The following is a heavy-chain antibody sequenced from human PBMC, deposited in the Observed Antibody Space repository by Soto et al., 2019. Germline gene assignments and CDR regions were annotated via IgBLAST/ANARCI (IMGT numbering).Heavy chain of an antibody. CDR1: GGSISSGGYY. CDR3: ARLRGWYFAL. J-gene: IGHJ2*01. CDR2: IYYSGST. V-gene: IGHV4-31*03. Sequence: QVQLQESGPGLVKPSQTLSLTCTVSGGSISSGGYYWSWIRQHPGKGLEWIGYIYYSGSTYYNRSLKSRVTISVDTSKYQFSLTLSSVTVADTAVYYYARLRGWYFALWCRGTLVTVSS.